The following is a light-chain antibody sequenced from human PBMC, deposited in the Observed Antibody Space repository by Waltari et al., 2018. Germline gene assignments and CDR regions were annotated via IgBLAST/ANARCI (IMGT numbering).Light chain of an antibody. CDR3: QTGGHGTWV. CDR2: VTSDGSH. CDR1: SGLSRNA. J-gene: IGLJ3*02. Sequence: HLVLTQSPSASASPGASVKLTCTLSSGLSRNAIARLQQQPEKGPRYLMKVTSDGSHSKGDEIPDRFSGSSSGAERYLTISSLQSEDEADYYCQTGGHGTWVFGGGTKLTVL. V-gene: IGLV4-69*01.